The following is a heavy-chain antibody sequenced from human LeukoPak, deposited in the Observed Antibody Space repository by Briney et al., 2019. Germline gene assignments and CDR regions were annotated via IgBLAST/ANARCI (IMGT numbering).Heavy chain of an antibody. CDR1: GGSMSSYY. D-gene: IGHD3-10*01. Sequence: SETLSLICNVSGGSMSSYYWTWIRQPPGKGLEWIGHIYYSGSTKYNASLKSRLTISVDTSKNQFSLKVSSVTAADTAVYYCARVKAIRIRGVIISDYFDYWGQGTLVTVSS. V-gene: IGHV4-59*01. J-gene: IGHJ4*02. CDR2: IYYSGST. CDR3: ARVKAIRIRGVIISDYFDY.